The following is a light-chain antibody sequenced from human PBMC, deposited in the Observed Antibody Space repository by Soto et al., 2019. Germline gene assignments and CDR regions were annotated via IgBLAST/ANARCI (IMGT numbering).Light chain of an antibody. J-gene: IGKJ1*01. V-gene: IGKV3-20*01. Sequence: ELVLTQSPGTLSLSPGERATLSCRASQSFGSTSLAWYQQKPGQSPRLLIYGASSRATGIPDRFSGSGSGTDFTLTISRLEPEDFAVYYCQQYGSSPSGRFGQGTKVEI. CDR2: GAS. CDR1: QSFGSTS. CDR3: QQYGSSPSGR.